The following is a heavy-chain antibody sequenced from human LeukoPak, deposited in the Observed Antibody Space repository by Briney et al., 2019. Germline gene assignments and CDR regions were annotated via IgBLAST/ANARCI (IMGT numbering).Heavy chain of an antibody. CDR1: GFTFSDYY. CDR2: ISSSGSTI. Sequence: TGGSLRLSCAASGFTFSDYYMSWIRQAPGKGLEWVSYISSSGSTIYYADSVKGRFTISRDNAKNPLYLQMNNLRAEDTAVYYCARDRCSSTSCYDLYYYYMDVWGKGTTVTVSS. CDR3: ARDRCSSTSCYDLYYYYMDV. D-gene: IGHD2-2*01. J-gene: IGHJ6*03. V-gene: IGHV3-11*01.